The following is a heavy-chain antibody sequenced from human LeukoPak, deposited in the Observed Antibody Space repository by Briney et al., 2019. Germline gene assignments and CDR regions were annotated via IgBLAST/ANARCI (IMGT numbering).Heavy chain of an antibody. V-gene: IGHV4-59*01. CDR3: ARAVISFGGTVAKGFDG. Sequence: SGTLSLTCTVSGGSISTYHWSWIRQPPGKGPEWIAYVYYSGSTDYSPSLKRRATISVDTSMNQFSLSLSSVTAADTAIYYCARAVISFGGTVAKGFDGWGQGTLVTVSS. CDR1: GGSISTYH. CDR2: VYYSGST. D-gene: IGHD3-16*01. J-gene: IGHJ4*02.